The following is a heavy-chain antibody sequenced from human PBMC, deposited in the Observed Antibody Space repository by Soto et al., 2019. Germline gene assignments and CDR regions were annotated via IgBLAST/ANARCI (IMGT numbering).Heavy chain of an antibody. J-gene: IGHJ4*01. CDR2: ISWNSGTT. Sequence: GGSLRLSCAASGFAFDHFAMHWVRQAPGKGLEWVSGISWNSGTTGYADSVKGRFTISRDNAQSSLYLQMNFLRAEDTALYYCAKSPSYYDSSGYSHFDYWGQGTLVTV. CDR3: AKSPSYYDSSGYSHFDY. V-gene: IGHV3-9*01. CDR1: GFAFDHFA. D-gene: IGHD3-22*01.